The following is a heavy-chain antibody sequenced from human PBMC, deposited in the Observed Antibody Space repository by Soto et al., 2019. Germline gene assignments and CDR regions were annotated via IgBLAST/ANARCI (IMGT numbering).Heavy chain of an antibody. CDR3: ARDRLRSSTWYDINHLDY. Sequence: EVQLVESGGGLVKPGGSLRVSCAASGFTFSSYSLNWVRQAPGKGLEWVSSISSGSSYIFYAESVKGRFTISRDNAKNALYLQMNSLRAEDTAVYYCARDRLRSSTWYDINHLDYWGQGTLVTVSS. CDR2: ISSGSSYI. V-gene: IGHV3-21*01. J-gene: IGHJ4*02. D-gene: IGHD6-13*01. CDR1: GFTFSSYS.